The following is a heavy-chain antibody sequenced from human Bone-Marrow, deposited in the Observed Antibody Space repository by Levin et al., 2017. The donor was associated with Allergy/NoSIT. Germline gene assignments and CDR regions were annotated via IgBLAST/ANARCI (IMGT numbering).Heavy chain of an antibody. CDR3: ARDPLSSSRGFDY. D-gene: IGHD6-13*01. CDR1: GGSVSSGSYY. J-gene: IGHJ4*02. Sequence: SQTLSLTCTVSGGSVSSGSYYWSWIRQPPGKGLEWIGYIYYSGSTNYNPSLKSRVTISVDTSKNQFSLKLSSVTAADTAVYYCARDPLSSSRGFDYWGQGTLVTVSS. CDR2: IYYSGST. V-gene: IGHV4-61*01.